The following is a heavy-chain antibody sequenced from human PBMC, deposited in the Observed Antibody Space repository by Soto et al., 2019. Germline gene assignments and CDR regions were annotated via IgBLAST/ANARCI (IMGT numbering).Heavy chain of an antibody. Sequence: EVQLLESGGGLVQPGGSLRLSCAASGFTFSSYAMSWVRQAPGKGLEWVSAISGSGGSTYYADSVKGRFTISRDNSKNTLYLQMNSLRAEDTAVYYCAKATIFGVVIIGPIPYGMDVRGQGTTVSVSS. CDR2: ISGSGGST. D-gene: IGHD3-3*01. CDR3: AKATIFGVVIIGPIPYGMDV. J-gene: IGHJ6*02. CDR1: GFTFSSYA. V-gene: IGHV3-23*01.